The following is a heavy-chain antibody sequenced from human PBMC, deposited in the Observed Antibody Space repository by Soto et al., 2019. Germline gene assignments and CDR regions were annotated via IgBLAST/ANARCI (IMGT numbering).Heavy chain of an antibody. CDR2: ISVSGYST. J-gene: IGHJ4*02. CDR1: GFAFNNYG. V-gene: IGHV3-23*01. CDR3: ATPLVPGEIVSWDS. Sequence: EVQLLESGGGLVQPGGSLRLSCAASGFAFNNYGLSWVRQAPGKGLEWVSHISVSGYSTYYADSVKGRFTISRDNSKNTVYLQMNSLREEDTAVYYCATPLVPGEIVSWDSGGQGALVTVSS. D-gene: IGHD3-10*01.